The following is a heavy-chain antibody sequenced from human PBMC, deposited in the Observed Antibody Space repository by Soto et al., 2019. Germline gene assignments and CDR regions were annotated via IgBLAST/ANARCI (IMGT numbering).Heavy chain of an antibody. V-gene: IGHV3-15*07. CDR1: GFTFSNAW. D-gene: IGHD5-18*01. CDR2: IKSKTDGGTT. Sequence: PGGSLRLSCAASGFTFSNAWMNWVRQAPGKGLEWVGRIKSKTDGGTTDYAAPVKGRFTISRDDSKNTLYLQMNSLKTEDTAVYYCTTEMTAMVTFGYYYYGMDVWGQGTTVTVSS. CDR3: TTEMTAMVTFGYYYYGMDV. J-gene: IGHJ6*02.